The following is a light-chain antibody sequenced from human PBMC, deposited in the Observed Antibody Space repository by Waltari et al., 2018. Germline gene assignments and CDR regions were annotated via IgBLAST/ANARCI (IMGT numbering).Light chain of an antibody. CDR1: PSVLYSPNQKNY. CDR2: WAS. CDR3: QQHYTAPVT. J-gene: IGKJ2*01. Sequence: DIVMTQSPASLAVSLGERATINCTSSPSVLYSPNQKNYLAWYQQKPGQPPNLLIYWASTRESGVPDRFSGSGSGTNFTLTISSLQAEDVAVYYCQQHYTAPVTFGQGTKLEI. V-gene: IGKV4-1*01.